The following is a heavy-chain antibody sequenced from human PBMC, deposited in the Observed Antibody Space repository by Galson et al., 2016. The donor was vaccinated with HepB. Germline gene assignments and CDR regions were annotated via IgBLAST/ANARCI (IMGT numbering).Heavy chain of an antibody. D-gene: IGHD2-2*01. CDR3: AKLTVRSAYCTPTNCPDY. CDR2: IVGNGGNK. Sequence: SLRLSCAASGFTFRNYAMSWVRQAPGKGLGWVSSIVGNGGNKYYADSVNGRFTISRDNSNNMLYLQMDSLRAEDTAIYYCAKLTVRSAYCTPTNCPDYWGQGTLVTVSS. V-gene: IGHV3-23*01. J-gene: IGHJ4*01. CDR1: GFTFRNYA.